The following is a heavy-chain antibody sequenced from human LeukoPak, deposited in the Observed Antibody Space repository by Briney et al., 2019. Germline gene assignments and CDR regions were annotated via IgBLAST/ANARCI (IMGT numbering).Heavy chain of an antibody. CDR1: GFTFSSYA. CDR2: ISGSGGST. D-gene: IGHD3-9*01. CDR3: ARGSLEDILTGYFDY. Sequence: GGSLRLSCAASGFTFSSYAMSWVRQAPGKGLEWVSAISGSGGSTYYADSVKGRFTISRDNSKNTLYLQMNSLRAGDTAVYYCARGSLEDILTGYFDYWGQGTLVTVSS. V-gene: IGHV3-23*01. J-gene: IGHJ4*02.